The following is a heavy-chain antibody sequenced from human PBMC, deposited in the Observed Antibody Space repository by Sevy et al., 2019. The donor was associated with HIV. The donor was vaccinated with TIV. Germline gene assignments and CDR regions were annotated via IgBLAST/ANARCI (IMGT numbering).Heavy chain of an antibody. CDR1: GGSISSGSYY. CDR2: IYTSGST. D-gene: IGHD6-6*01. V-gene: IGHV4-61*02. J-gene: IGHJ6*02. Sequence: SQTLSLTCTVSGGSISSGSYYWSWIRQPAGKGLEWIGRIYTSGSTNYNPSLKSRVTMSVDTSKNQFSLKLSSVTAADTALYYCARDLQVAARPDDYYYYYGMDVWGQGTTVTVSS. CDR3: ARDLQVAARPDDYYYYYGMDV.